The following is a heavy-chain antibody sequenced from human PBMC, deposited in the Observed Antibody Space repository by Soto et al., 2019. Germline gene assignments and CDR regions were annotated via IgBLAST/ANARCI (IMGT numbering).Heavy chain of an antibody. V-gene: IGHV4-59*08. CDR2: IYYSGST. D-gene: IGHD3-22*01. J-gene: IGHJ4*02. CDR1: GGPISSYY. Sequence: PSETLSLTCTVSGGPISSYYWSWIRQPPGKGLKWIAYIYYSGSTNYNPSLKSRVTISVDTSKNQFSLKLSSVTAADTAVYYCARLSYYDSSATYDYWGQGTRVTVSS. CDR3: ARLSYYDSSATYDY.